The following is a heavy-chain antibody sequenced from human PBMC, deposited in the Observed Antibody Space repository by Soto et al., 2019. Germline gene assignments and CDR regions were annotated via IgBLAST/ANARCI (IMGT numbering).Heavy chain of an antibody. J-gene: IGHJ6*02. Sequence: GGSLRLSCAASGFTFSSYAMRWVRQAQGRGLEWVSGISGSGGSTHYADSVKGRFTISRDNSKNTLYLQMNSLRAEDTAVYYCAKEYPGGTFGLVSGGMDVWGQGTTVTVSS. CDR2: ISGSGGST. V-gene: IGHV3-23*01. CDR1: GFTFSSYA. D-gene: IGHD6-13*01. CDR3: AKEYPGGTFGLVSGGMDV.